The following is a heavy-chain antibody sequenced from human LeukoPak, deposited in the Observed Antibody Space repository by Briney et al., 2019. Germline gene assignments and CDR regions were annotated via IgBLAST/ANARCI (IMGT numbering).Heavy chain of an antibody. V-gene: IGHV4-4*07. Sequence: SETLSLTCTVSGGSISNFYWSWIREPAGKTLEWIGRIYSSGSTNYNPSIKSRVTMSLDTSKNQFSLMWSSVTAAETAVYFCGRDTTGACTARPFFYWGQGTLVTVSS. CDR2: IYSSGST. D-gene: IGHD1-1*01. CDR3: GRDTTGACTARPFFY. J-gene: IGHJ4*02. CDR1: GGSISNFY.